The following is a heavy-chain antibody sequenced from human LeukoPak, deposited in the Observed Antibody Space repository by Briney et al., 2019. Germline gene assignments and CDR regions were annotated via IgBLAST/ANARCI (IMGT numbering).Heavy chain of an antibody. J-gene: IGHJ3*02. Sequence: GRSLRLSCAASGFTFDDYAMHWVRQAPGKGLEWVSGISWNSGSIGYADSVKGRFTISRDNAKNSLYLQMNSLRAEDTALYYCAKVLPYYYDSSGYSHAFDIWGQGTMVTVSS. V-gene: IGHV3-9*01. CDR1: GFTFDDYA. D-gene: IGHD3-22*01. CDR2: ISWNSGSI. CDR3: AKVLPYYYDSSGYSHAFDI.